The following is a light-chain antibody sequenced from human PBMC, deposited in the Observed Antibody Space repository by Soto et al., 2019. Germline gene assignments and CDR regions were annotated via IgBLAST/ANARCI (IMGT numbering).Light chain of an antibody. CDR1: SSDIGGYYY. V-gene: IGLV2-14*01. Sequence: QSALTQPASVSGSPGQSITISCTGTSSDIGGYYYVSWYQHHPGKAPKLLIYQVTNRPSRVSNRFSGSKSGNTASLTISGLQAGDEGDYYCATWDSRLRALLFGGGTKLTVL. CDR3: ATWDSRLRALL. J-gene: IGLJ2*01. CDR2: QVT.